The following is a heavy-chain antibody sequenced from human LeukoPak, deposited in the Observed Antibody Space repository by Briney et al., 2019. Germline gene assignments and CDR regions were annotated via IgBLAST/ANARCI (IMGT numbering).Heavy chain of an antibody. D-gene: IGHD3-16*01. V-gene: IGHV3-23*01. CDR3: AGDCPAGGRGGEFDY. Sequence: GGSLRLSCAASGFTFSSYAVYWVRQAPGKGLEWVSSNSGGSTYYADSVKGRFTISRDNSKNTLYLQMNSLRAEDTAVYYCAGDCPAGGRGGEFDYWGQGTLVTVSS. CDR1: GFTFSSYA. CDR2: NSGGST. J-gene: IGHJ4*02.